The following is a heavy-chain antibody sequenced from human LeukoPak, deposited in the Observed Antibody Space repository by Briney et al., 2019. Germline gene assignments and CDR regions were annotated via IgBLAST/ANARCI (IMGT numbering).Heavy chain of an antibody. CDR2: INSDGSST. J-gene: IGHJ2*01. V-gene: IGHV3-74*01. Sequence: PGGSLRLSCAASGFTFSSYWMHWLRQAPGKELVWVSRINSDGSSTSYADSVKGRFTISRDNAKNTLYLQMNRLRGEDTAVYYCARDGFYWYFDLWGRGTLVTVSS. CDR3: ARDGFYWYFDL. CDR1: GFTFSSYW.